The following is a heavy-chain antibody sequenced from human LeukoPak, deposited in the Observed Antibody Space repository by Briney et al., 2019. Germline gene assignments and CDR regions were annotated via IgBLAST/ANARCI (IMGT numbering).Heavy chain of an antibody. CDR3: AXXXXXXXXYX. J-gene: IGHJ4*01. V-gene: IGHV1-69*05. CDR1: GGTFSSYA. Sequence: ASVKVSCKASGGTFSSYAISWVRQAPGQGLEWMGRIIPIFGTANYAQKFQGRVTITTDESTSPAYMDLSSLRSEDTAVYYCAXXXXXXXXYXXGXXXLVTVSS. CDR2: IIPIFGTA.